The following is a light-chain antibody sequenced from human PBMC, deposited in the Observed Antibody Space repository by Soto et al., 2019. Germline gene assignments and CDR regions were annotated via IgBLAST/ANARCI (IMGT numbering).Light chain of an antibody. J-gene: IGKJ1*01. CDR3: LQYSSHSWT. CDR2: DAS. Sequence: DIHMTHSPSTLSASVLDRVTITFLASRSISDWLAWYQQKPGKAPELLIFDASSLKSGVPSRFSGSGSGTEFTLTISRLQPDDVATYYCLQYSSHSWTFGQGTKVDIK. V-gene: IGKV1-5*01. CDR1: RSISDW.